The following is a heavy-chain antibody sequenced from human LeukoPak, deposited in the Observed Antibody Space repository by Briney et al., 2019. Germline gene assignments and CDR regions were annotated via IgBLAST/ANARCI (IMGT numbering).Heavy chain of an antibody. V-gene: IGHV4-61*01. CDR3: ARDSFYSGSDY. CDR1: GGSVSSGGSVSSGRYY. CDR2: VSYSEST. D-gene: IGHD1-26*01. J-gene: IGHJ4*02. Sequence: PSETLSLTCTVSGGSVSSGGSVSSGRYYWSWIRQPPGKGLEWIGYVSYSESTNYNPSLHSRVTISIDTSKNQFSLKLSSVTAADTAVYFCARDSFYSGSDYWGQGTLVTVSS.